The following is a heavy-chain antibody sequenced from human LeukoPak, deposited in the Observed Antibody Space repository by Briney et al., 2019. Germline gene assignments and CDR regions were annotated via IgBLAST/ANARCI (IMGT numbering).Heavy chain of an antibody. D-gene: IGHD2-15*01. Sequence: ASVKVSCKASGGTFSSYAISWVRQAPGQGLEWMGGIIPIFGTANYAQKFQGRVTITADESTSTAYVELSSLRSEDTAVYYCAREASVVDYFDYWGQEPWSPSPQ. CDR2: IIPIFGTA. J-gene: IGHJ4*01. V-gene: IGHV1-69*13. CDR3: AREASVVDYFDY. CDR1: GGTFSSYA.